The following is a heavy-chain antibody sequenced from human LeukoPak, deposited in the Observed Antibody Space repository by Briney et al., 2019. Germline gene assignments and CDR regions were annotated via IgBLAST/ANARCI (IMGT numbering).Heavy chain of an antibody. CDR2: IIPVIGSP. J-gene: IGHJ4*02. CDR3: AREDLSTNYFEF. D-gene: IGHD2-8*01. Sequence: SVKVSCKASGGTFATYAISWLRQTPGQRLEWVGRIIPVIGSPTYSQDFQGRLTITADEATNTAYMELSNLKSDDTAMYYCAREDLSTNYFEFWGQGTMVTASS. CDR1: GGTFATYA. V-gene: IGHV1-69*11.